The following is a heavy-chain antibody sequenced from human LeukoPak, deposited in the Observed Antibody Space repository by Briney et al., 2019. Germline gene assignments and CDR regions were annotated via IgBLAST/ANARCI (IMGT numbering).Heavy chain of an antibody. CDR3: STDVDVVP. V-gene: IGHV3-15*01. D-gene: IGHD2-8*01. CDR2: IKSKTDGGTT. J-gene: IGHJ6*03. CDR1: GFTFSHAW. Sequence: SGGSLRLSCVASGFTFSHAWMTWVRQAPGKGLEWVGRIKSKTDGGTTDYAAPVKGRFTISRDDSKNTLYLQMNSLKTGDTAVYYCSTDVDVVPRGRGTRVTVSS.